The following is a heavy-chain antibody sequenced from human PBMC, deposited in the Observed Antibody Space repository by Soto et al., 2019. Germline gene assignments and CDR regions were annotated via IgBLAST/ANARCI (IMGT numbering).Heavy chain of an antibody. Sequence: QVQLQESGPGLVKPSETLSLSCSVSGGSISGHYWSWVRQTPGKGLEWIGYMYYSGSTNYNPSLNSRVTISVDTSKTHFSLRLTSVTAADPAVYYCARGPYYDLIWNYYYMDVWGKGTTVTVSS. J-gene: IGHJ6*03. D-gene: IGHD3-16*01. CDR2: MYYSGST. CDR3: ARGPYYDLIWNYYYMDV. V-gene: IGHV4-59*08. CDR1: GGSISGHY.